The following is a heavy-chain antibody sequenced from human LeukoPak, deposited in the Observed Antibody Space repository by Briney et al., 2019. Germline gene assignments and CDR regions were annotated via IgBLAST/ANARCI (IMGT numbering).Heavy chain of an antibody. D-gene: IGHD1-7*01. Sequence: GGSLRLSCAASGFTFSSCWMHWVRQDPVKGLVWVARINSDGSSTSYADSVKGRFTISRDNAKNTLYLQMSSLRVEDTAVYYCARATSLTGTIFDSWGQGTLVTVSS. CDR3: ARATSLTGTIFDS. CDR1: GFTFSSCW. J-gene: IGHJ4*02. CDR2: INSDGSST. V-gene: IGHV3-74*01.